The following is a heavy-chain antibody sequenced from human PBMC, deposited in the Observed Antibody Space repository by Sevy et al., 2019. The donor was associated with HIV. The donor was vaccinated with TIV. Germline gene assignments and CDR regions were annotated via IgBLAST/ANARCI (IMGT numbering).Heavy chain of an antibody. D-gene: IGHD5-12*01. J-gene: IGHJ6*03. CDR3: AKINGAYENMDV. V-gene: IGHV3-23*01. Sequence: GGSLRLSCAASGFSFSNYAMSWVRQAPGKGLGWVSSISDSGGATYYTGSVKGRFTISRDNSKNTLFLQMNSLRVEDTAIYYCAKINGAYENMDVWGIGTTVTVSS. CDR2: ISDSGGAT. CDR1: GFSFSNYA.